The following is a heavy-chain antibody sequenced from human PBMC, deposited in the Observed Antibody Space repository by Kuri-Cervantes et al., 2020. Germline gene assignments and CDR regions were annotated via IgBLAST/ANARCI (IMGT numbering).Heavy chain of an antibody. CDR3: ARDANQYSSGWYGILDY. J-gene: IGHJ4*02. Sequence: GGSLRLSCAASGYTFTGTWMNWVRQAPGKGLEWVSLIKSKADGVTTYYADSVKGRFTISRDNSKNTLYLQMNSLRAEDTAVYYCARDANQYSSGWYGILDYWGQGTLVTVSS. CDR2: IKSKADGVTT. V-gene: IGHV3-15*01. CDR1: GYTFTGTW. D-gene: IGHD6-19*01.